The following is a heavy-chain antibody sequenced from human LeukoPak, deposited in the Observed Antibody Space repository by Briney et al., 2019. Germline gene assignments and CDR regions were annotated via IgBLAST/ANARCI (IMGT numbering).Heavy chain of an antibody. J-gene: IGHJ6*03. Sequence: TASETLSLTCTVSGGSISSYYWSWIRQPPGKGLEWIGYIYYSGSTNYNPSLKSRVTILVDTSKNQFSLKLSSVTAADTAVYYCARTVTYYYYYYMDVWGKGTTVTVSS. CDR3: ARTVTYYYYYYMDV. CDR1: GGSISSYY. V-gene: IGHV4-59*01. CDR2: IYYSGST. D-gene: IGHD4-17*01.